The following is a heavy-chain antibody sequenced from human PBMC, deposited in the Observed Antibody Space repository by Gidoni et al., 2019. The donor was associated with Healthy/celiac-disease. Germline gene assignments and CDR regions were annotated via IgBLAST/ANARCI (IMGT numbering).Heavy chain of an antibody. V-gene: IGHV3-23*01. Sequence: EVQLLESGGGLVQPGGSLRLSCAASGFTFSSYAMSWVRQAPGKGLEWVSAISGSGGSTYYADSVKGRFTISRDNSKNTLYLQMNSLRAEDTAVYYCAKVEKHYDFWSGYQDYFDYWGQGTLVTVSS. CDR3: AKVEKHYDFWSGYQDYFDY. CDR1: GFTFSSYA. D-gene: IGHD3-3*01. J-gene: IGHJ4*02. CDR2: ISGSGGST.